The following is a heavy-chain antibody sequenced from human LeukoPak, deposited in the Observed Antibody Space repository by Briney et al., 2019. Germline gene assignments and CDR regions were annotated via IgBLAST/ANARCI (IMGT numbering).Heavy chain of an antibody. V-gene: IGHV3-30*02. D-gene: IGHD2-2*01. CDR1: GFTFSSYG. CDR2: IRYDGSEK. J-gene: IGHJ6*03. Sequence: GGSLRLSCAASGFTFSSYGMHWVRQAPGKGLEWVTFIRYDGSEKYYADSVKGRFTISRDNSKNTLYLQMNSLRAEDTAVYYCAKGSYQCSSSSCPQYYYFMDVWGKGTTVTVSS. CDR3: AKGSYQCSSSSCPQYYYFMDV.